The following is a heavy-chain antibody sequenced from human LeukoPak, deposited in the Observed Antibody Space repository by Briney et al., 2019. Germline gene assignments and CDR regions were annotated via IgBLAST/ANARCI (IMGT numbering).Heavy chain of an antibody. V-gene: IGHV3-20*04. Sequence: WGSLRLSCAASGFTVSSNYMSWVRQPPGKGLEWVSGIDRKGGSTSFADSVKGRFTISRDNARNSLFMQMSSLRAEDTAFYYCVRGFRGGPFDCWGQGTLVTVSS. CDR3: VRGFRGGPFDC. D-gene: IGHD3-10*01. CDR2: IDRKGGST. CDR1: GFTVSSNY. J-gene: IGHJ4*02.